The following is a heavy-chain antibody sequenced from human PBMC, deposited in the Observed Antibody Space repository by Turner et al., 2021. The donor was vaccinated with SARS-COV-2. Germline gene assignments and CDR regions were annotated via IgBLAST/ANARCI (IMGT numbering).Heavy chain of an antibody. D-gene: IGHD1-1*01. CDR1: DYTFSSTT. V-gene: IGHV1-18*04. Sequence: QAQLVQSGPEVRKPGASVKVLCKSSDYTFSSTTVTWVRQAPGQGLEWMGWISAKNGQTKFAEAFQDRLALTADISTGTANLNLRGLRPDDTAVYYCLRVVMETSSWPSEPWGQGTRVIVSS. CDR3: LRVVMETSSWPSEP. J-gene: IGHJ5*02. CDR2: ISAKNGQT.